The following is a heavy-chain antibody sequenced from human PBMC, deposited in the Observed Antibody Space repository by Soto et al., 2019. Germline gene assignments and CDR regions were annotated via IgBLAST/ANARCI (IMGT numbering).Heavy chain of an antibody. Sequence: EVQLLESGGDLVQRAGSLRLSCAASGFTFSGYGMSWVRQAPGKGLEWVSSITSSGSNTYYVDSVKGRFTISRDNSKNTLYLQMNSLTVEDTAVYYCAKEQGRVAAALDYWGQGTLVTVSS. CDR1: GFTFSGYG. CDR2: ITSSGSNT. V-gene: IGHV3-23*01. J-gene: IGHJ4*02. CDR3: AKEQGRVAAALDY. D-gene: IGHD6-13*01.